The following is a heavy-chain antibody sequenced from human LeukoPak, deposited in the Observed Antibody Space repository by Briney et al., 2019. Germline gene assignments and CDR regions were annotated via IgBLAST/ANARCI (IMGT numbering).Heavy chain of an antibody. CDR1: GGSISSYY. CDR3: ARSAVNYYDSSGYYLDY. D-gene: IGHD3-22*01. V-gene: IGHV4-59*06. J-gene: IGHJ4*02. Sequence: SETLSLTCTVSGGSISSYYWSWIRQHPGKGLEWIGYIYYSGSTYYNPSLKSRVTISVDTSKNQFSLKLSSVTAADTAVYYCARSAVNYYDSSGYYLDYWGQGTLVTVSS. CDR2: IYYSGST.